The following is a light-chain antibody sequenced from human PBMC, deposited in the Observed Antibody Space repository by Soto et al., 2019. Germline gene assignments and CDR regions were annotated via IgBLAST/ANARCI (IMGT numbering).Light chain of an antibody. CDR1: KSISDF. CDR2: SGS. CDR3: QQSYSIPYI. Sequence: DIQMTQSPSSLSASVGDRITITCRASKSISDFLNWYQQKPGKAPKLLIYSGSTLQSGVPSRFSGSGSGTDFTLTVSSLQPEEFATYFCQQSYSIPYIFGQGTKLEIK. J-gene: IGKJ2*01. V-gene: IGKV1-39*01.